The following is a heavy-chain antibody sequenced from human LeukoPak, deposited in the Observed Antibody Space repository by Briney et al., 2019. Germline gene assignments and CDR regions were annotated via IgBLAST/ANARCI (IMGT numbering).Heavy chain of an antibody. CDR2: ISSSSSYI. Sequence: GGSLRLSCAASGFTFSSYSMNWVHQAPGKGLEWVSSISSSSSYIYYADSVKGRFTISRDNAKNSLYLQMNSLRAEDTAVYYCARDRDSGFYYYGMDVWGQGTTVTVSS. CDR1: GFTFSSYS. CDR3: ARDRDSGFYYYGMDV. J-gene: IGHJ6*02. V-gene: IGHV3-21*01. D-gene: IGHD5-12*01.